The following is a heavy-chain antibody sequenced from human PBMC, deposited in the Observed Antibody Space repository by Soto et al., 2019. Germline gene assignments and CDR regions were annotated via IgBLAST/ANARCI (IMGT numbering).Heavy chain of an antibody. CDR2: INPNSGGT. CDR3: ARGSTGNSLGGGHGYYYYGMDV. J-gene: IGHJ6*02. Sequence: QVQLVQSGAEVKKPGASVKVSCKASGYTFTGYYMHWVRQAPGQGLEWMGWINPNSGGTNYAQKFQGGVTMTRDTSISTAYMGLSRLRSDDTAVYYCARGSTGNSLGGGHGYYYYGMDVWGQGTTVTVSS. CDR1: GYTFTGYY. V-gene: IGHV1-2*02. D-gene: IGHD1-1*01.